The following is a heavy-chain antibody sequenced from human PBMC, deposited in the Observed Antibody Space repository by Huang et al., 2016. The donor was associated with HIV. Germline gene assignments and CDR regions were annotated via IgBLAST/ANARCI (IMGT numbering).Heavy chain of an antibody. J-gene: IGHJ6*03. CDR2: ISYERSNK. Sequence: QVQLVESGGGVVQPGRSLRLSCAASRFTFSNYAMHWVRQAPGKGLEGLALISYERSNKYYADSVKCRFTISRDNSKNTLYLQMNSLRAEDTAVYYCARDLWLRDLYYYYYMDVWGKGTTVTVSS. D-gene: IGHD5-12*01. CDR3: ARDLWLRDLYYYYYMDV. CDR1: RFTFSNYA. V-gene: IGHV3-30-3*01.